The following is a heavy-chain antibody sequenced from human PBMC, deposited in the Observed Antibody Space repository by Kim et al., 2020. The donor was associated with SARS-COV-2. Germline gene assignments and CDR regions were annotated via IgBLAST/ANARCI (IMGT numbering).Heavy chain of an antibody. V-gene: IGHV3-72*01. D-gene: IGHD6-19*01. CDR2: ARNKANRYTT. J-gene: IGHJ6*02. CDR1: GFTFSDHY. CDR3: ASGCARAVPVTPCLYGLDV. Sequence: GGSLRLSCAASGFTFSDHYIDWVRPAPGKGLDWVGRARNKANRYTTEYAASVKGRFTISTDASKNSLYMQMNCLEAEETAVYFCASGCARAVPVTPCLYGLDVWGQGTPVTVSS.